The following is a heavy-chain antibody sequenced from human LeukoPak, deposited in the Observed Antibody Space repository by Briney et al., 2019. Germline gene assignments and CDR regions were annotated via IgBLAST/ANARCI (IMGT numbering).Heavy chain of an antibody. Sequence: GGSLRLSCAASGFTVSSNYMSWVRQAPGKGLEWFSVIYSGGSTYYADSVKGRFTISRDNSKNTLYLQMNSLRAEDTAVYYCAKIGYSYGFDYWGQGTLVTVSS. V-gene: IGHV3-66*01. CDR3: AKIGYSYGFDY. D-gene: IGHD5-18*01. CDR2: IYSGGST. CDR1: GFTVSSNY. J-gene: IGHJ4*02.